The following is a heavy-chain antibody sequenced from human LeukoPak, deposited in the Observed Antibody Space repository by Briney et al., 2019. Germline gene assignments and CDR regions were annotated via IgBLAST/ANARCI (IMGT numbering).Heavy chain of an antibody. CDR2: IIGSSGDT. Sequence: GGSLRLSCAASGFRFSNFAMSWVRQAPGKGLEWVSLIIGSSGDTLYADSVEGRFTISRDISKNRLYLQMNSLRAEDTALYYCAKGAYDYIEMGYFDDWGQGTLVTVSS. V-gene: IGHV3-23*01. CDR1: GFRFSNFA. J-gene: IGHJ4*01. D-gene: IGHD5-12*01. CDR3: AKGAYDYIEMGYFDD.